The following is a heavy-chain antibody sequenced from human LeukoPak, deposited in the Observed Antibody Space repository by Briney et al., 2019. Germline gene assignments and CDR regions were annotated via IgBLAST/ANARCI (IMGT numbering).Heavy chain of an antibody. D-gene: IGHD4-23*01. V-gene: IGHV1-2*02. Sequence: ASVKVSCKASGYTFTNYAMHWVRQAPGQGLEWMGWINPNSGGTNYAQKFQGRVTMTRDTSISTAYMEQSRLRSDDTAVYYCARDFGGNSFDYYHYMDVWGKGTTVTISS. CDR2: INPNSGGT. J-gene: IGHJ6*03. CDR3: ARDFGGNSFDYYHYMDV. CDR1: GYTFTNYA.